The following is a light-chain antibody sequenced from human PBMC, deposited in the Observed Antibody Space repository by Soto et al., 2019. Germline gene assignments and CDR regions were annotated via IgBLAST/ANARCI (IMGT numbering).Light chain of an antibody. J-gene: IGKJ4*01. CDR2: DAS. CDR3: QQYGRSLT. Sequence: EIVLTQSPGTLSLSPEERATLSCRASQSVTNSYLAWYQQKPGQAPRLFIYDASRRATGIPDRFSGSGSGTDFTLTISRLQPEDFAVYYCQQYGRSLTFGGGTKVEIK. V-gene: IGKV3-20*01. CDR1: QSVTNSY.